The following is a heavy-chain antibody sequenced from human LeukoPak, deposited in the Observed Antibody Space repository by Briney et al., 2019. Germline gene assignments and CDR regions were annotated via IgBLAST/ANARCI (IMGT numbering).Heavy chain of an antibody. J-gene: IGHJ6*02. CDR2: IYYSGST. CDR1: GRSVSSGSYY. D-gene: IGHD5-18*01. CDR3: ARDRYSYGGGMDV. V-gene: IGHV4-61*01. Sequence: ASETLSLTCTVSGRSVSSGSYYWRWIRQPPGKGLEWSGYIYYSGSTNYHPSLESRVAISVDTSKNQFSLKLSSVTAADTAVYYCARDRYSYGGGMDVWGQGTTVTVSS.